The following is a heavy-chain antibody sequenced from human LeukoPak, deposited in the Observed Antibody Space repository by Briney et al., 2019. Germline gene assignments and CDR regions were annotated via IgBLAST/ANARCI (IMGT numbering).Heavy chain of an antibody. Sequence: PSETLSLTCTVSGYSISSGYYWGWIRQPPGKGLEWIGSIYHSGSTYYNPSLKSRLTISVDTSKNQFSLKLSSVTAADTAVYYCAREDGVDYWGQGTLVTVSS. CDR2: IYHSGST. CDR1: GYSISSGYY. D-gene: IGHD3-10*01. J-gene: IGHJ4*02. CDR3: AREDGVDY. V-gene: IGHV4-38-2*02.